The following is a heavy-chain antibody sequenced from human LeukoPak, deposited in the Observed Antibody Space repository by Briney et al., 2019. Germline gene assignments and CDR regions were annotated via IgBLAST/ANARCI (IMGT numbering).Heavy chain of an antibody. CDR2: IYYSGST. J-gene: IGHJ4*02. V-gene: IGHV4-59*01. CDR1: GGSINNYY. Sequence: SETLSLTCTVSGGSINNYYWSWIRQPPGKGLEYIGYIYYSGSTNYNPSLKSRVTISVDTSKSQFSLKLSSVTAADTAVYYCARDPPGSGSYLDYWGQGTLVTVSS. D-gene: IGHD3-10*01. CDR3: ARDPPGSGSYLDY.